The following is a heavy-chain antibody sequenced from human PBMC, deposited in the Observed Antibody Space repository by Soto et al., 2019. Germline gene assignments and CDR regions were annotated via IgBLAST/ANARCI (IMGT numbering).Heavy chain of an antibody. CDR3: AKGEGYYYDSSGVVSAFDI. D-gene: IGHD3-22*01. J-gene: IGHJ3*02. V-gene: IGHV3-23*01. CDR2: ISGSGGST. Sequence: EVQLLESGGGLVQPGGSLRLSCAASGFTFSSYAMSWVRQAPGKGLEWVSAISGSGGSTYYADSVKGRFTISRDNSKNTLYLQMNSLRAEDTAVYYCAKGEGYYYDSSGVVSAFDIWGQGTMVTVSS. CDR1: GFTFSSYA.